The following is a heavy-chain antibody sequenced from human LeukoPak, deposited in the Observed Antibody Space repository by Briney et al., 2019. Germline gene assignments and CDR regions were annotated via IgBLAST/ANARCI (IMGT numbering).Heavy chain of an antibody. V-gene: IGHV4-59*12. J-gene: IGHJ5*02. CDR1: GGSINNYY. Sequence: PSETLSLTCTVSGGSINNYYWNWIRQPPGKGLEWIGYIYYSGSTNYNPSLKSRVTISVDTSKNQFSLKLSSVTAADTAVYYCARDSGTTGEVKFDPWGQGTLVTASS. CDR3: ARDSGTTGEVKFDP. D-gene: IGHD3-10*01. CDR2: IYYSGST.